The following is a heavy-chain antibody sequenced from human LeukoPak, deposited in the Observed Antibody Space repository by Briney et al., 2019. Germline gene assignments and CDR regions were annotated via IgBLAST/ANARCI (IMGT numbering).Heavy chain of an antibody. V-gene: IGHV3-21*01. J-gene: IGHJ4*02. Sequence: KPGGSLRLSCAASGFTFSSYSMNWVRQAPGKGLEWVSSISSSSSYIYYADSVKGRFTISRDNAKNSLYLQMNSLRAEDTAVYYCARVGRQLVLAYDYWGQGTLVTVSS. CDR1: GFTFSSYS. CDR3: ARVGRQLVLAYDY. CDR2: ISSSSSYI. D-gene: IGHD6-13*01.